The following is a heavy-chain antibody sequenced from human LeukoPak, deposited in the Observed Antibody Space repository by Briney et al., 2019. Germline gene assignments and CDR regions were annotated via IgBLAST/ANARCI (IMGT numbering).Heavy chain of an antibody. V-gene: IGHV3-30*04. CDR1: GGTFSSYA. D-gene: IGHD1-26*01. Sequence: SCKASGGTFSSYAMHWVRQAPGKGLEWVAVISYDGSNKYYADSVKGRFTISRDNSKNTLYLQMNSLRAEDTAVYYCARDRKSGSYQGFDYWGQGTLVTVSS. CDR3: ARDRKSGSYQGFDY. J-gene: IGHJ4*02. CDR2: ISYDGSNK.